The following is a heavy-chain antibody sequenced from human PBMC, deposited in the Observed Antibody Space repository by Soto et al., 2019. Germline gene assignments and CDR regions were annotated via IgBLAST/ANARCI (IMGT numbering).Heavy chain of an antibody. CDR2: IYYSGST. Sequence: PSETLSLTCTVSGGSISSSSYYWGWIRQPPGKGLEWIGSIYYSGSTYYNPSLKSRVTISVGTSKNQFSLKLSSVTAADTAVYYCARSIKIGITGNSFDYWGQGTLVTVSS. D-gene: IGHD1-20*01. CDR3: ARSIKIGITGNSFDY. CDR1: GGSISSSSYY. J-gene: IGHJ4*02. V-gene: IGHV4-39*01.